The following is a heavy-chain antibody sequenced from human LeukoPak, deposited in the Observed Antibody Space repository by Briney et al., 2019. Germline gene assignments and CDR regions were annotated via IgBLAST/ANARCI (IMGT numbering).Heavy chain of an antibody. Sequence: GGSLRLSCAASGFTFSSYSMNLVRQAPGKGLEWVSSISSSSSYIYYADSVKGRFTISRDNAKNSLYLQMNSLRAEDTAVYYCARDYYDSSGYLSEYYFDYWGQGTLVTVSS. D-gene: IGHD3-22*01. V-gene: IGHV3-21*01. CDR1: GFTFSSYS. CDR3: ARDYYDSSGYLSEYYFDY. J-gene: IGHJ4*02. CDR2: ISSSSSYI.